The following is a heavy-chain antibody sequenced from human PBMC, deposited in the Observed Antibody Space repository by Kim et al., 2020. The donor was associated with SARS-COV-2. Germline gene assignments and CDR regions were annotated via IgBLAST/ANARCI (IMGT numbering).Heavy chain of an antibody. CDR1: GFTFSNSW. V-gene: IGHV3-15*01. CDR3: TTGPRWLESTG. J-gene: IGHJ4*02. D-gene: IGHD6-19*01. Sequence: GGSLRLSCAASGFTFSNSWMPWVRQAPGKGLEWVGRITSKTDGGTTDYATPVKGRFTIERDDSKHTLHLQMNSLKTEDTAVYYCTTGPRWLESTGWGQGTLVTVSS. CDR2: ITSKTDGGTT.